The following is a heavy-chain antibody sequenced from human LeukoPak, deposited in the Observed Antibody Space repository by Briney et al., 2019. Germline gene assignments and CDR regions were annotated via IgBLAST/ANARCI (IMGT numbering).Heavy chain of an antibody. J-gene: IGHJ4*02. CDR1: GYTFTGYY. V-gene: IGHV1-2*02. CDR2: INPNSGGT. Sequence: ASVKVSCKASGYTFTGYYMHWGRQAPGQGLEWMGWINPNSGGTNYAQKFQGRVTMTRDTSISTAYMELSRLRSDDTAVYYCARGHYEYQLLWVGPDYWGQGTLVTVSS. CDR3: ARGHYEYQLLWVGPDY. D-gene: IGHD2-2*01.